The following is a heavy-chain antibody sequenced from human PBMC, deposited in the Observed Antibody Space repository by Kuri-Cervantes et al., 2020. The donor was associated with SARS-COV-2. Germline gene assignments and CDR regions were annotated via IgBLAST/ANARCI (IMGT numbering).Heavy chain of an antibody. CDR1: GFTFSSYA. D-gene: IGHD4-17*01. J-gene: IGHJ4*02. Sequence: GGSLRLSCAASGFTFSSYAMHWVRQAPGKGLEYVSAISSNGGSTYYANSMKGRFTISRDNSKNTLYLQMGSLRAEDMAVYYCAREPQYGDYFDYWGQGTLVTVSS. V-gene: IGHV3-64*01. CDR3: AREPQYGDYFDY. CDR2: ISSNGGST.